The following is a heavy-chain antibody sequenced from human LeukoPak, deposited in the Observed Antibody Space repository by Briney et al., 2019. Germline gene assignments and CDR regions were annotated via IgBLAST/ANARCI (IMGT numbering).Heavy chain of an antibody. CDR3: ARTIAKYNWNYASYASFDD. J-gene: IGHJ4*02. CDR1: GYSISSGYY. Sequence: SETLSLTCAVSGYSISSGYYWGWIRQPPGKGLEWIGSIYHSGNAYYNPSLKSRVTISVYTSDNQFSLTLSSVTAADTAMYYCARTIAKYNWNYASYASFDDWGQGTLVTVSS. D-gene: IGHD1-7*01. V-gene: IGHV4-38-2*01. CDR2: IYHSGNA.